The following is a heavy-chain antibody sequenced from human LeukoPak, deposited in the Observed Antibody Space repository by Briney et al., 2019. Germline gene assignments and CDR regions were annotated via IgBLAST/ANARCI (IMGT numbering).Heavy chain of an antibody. J-gene: IGHJ5*02. CDR1: GGSISSGGYY. Sequence: SETLSLTCTVSGGSISSGGYYWSWIRQRPGKGLEWIGYIYYSGSTYYNPSLKSRVTISVDTSKNQFSQKLSSVTAADTAVYYCARDRRYGDYEGWFDPWGQGTLVTVSS. CDR2: IYYSGST. D-gene: IGHD4-17*01. V-gene: IGHV4-31*03. CDR3: ARDRRYGDYEGWFDP.